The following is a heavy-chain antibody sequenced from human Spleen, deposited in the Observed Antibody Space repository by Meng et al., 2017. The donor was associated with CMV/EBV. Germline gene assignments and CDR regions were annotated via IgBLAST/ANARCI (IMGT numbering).Heavy chain of an antibody. CDR3: ARGKRGYSYGNDY. CDR2: ISSSGDII. CDR1: GFTFSSYE. Sequence: GESLKISCAASGFTFSSYEMNWVRQAPGKGLEWVSYISSSGDIINYADSVKGRCTISRDNAKNSLYLQMNRLRAEDTAVYYCARGKRGYSYGNDYWGQGTLVTVSS. J-gene: IGHJ4*02. D-gene: IGHD5-18*01. V-gene: IGHV3-48*03.